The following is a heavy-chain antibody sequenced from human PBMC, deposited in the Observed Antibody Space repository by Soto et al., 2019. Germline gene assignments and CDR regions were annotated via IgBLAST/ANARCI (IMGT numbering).Heavy chain of an antibody. CDR1: GFAFSRYW. J-gene: IGHJ6*02. D-gene: IGHD3-9*01. Sequence: PGGSLRLSCAASGFAFSRYWMHWVRQAPGKGLVWVSRINSDGSSTSYADSVKGRVTISRDNSKYTLYLQMDSLSAEDTAVYYCARDDWSLYGMDVWCQGTTVTVSS. CDR2: INSDGSST. V-gene: IGHV3-74*01. CDR3: ARDDWSLYGMDV.